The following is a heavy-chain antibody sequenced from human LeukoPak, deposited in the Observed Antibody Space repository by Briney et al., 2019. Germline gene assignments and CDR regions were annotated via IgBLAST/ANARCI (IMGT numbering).Heavy chain of an antibody. J-gene: IGHJ3*02. CDR2: ISSSGNTI. D-gene: IGHD6-6*01. Sequence: GGPLRLSCAASEFTFTSYELNWLRQAPGKGLEWVSYISSSGNTISYADSVKGRFTISRDNAKNSLYLQVISLRAEDTAVYYCARGPSIAARYDAFDIWGQGTMVTVSS. V-gene: IGHV3-48*03. CDR3: ARGPSIAARYDAFDI. CDR1: EFTFTSYE.